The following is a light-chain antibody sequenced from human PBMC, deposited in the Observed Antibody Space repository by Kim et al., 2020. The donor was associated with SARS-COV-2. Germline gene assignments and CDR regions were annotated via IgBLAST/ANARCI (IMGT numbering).Light chain of an antibody. CDR1: SRDVGAYDY. CDR2: AVN. J-gene: IGLJ1*01. V-gene: IGLV2-14*03. Sequence: QSALTQPASVSGSPGQSITLSCTGSSRDVGAYDYVAWYQQHPGIAPKLLFYAVNKRPSGVSDRFSGCKSGNTASLTISGLQAEDEADYYCTSSTHNTTITCVFGPGTKVTVL. CDR3: TSSTHNTTITCV.